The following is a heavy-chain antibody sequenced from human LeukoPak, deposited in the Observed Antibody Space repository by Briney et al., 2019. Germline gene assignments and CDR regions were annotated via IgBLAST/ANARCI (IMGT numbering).Heavy chain of an antibody. D-gene: IGHD2-2*01. J-gene: IGHJ4*02. CDR1: GFTFSSYA. V-gene: IGHV3-23*01. Sequence: GRSQRLFCAASGFTFSSYAMTWVRHAPDKGLEWVSAISGSDGSTYYADSVKGRFPISRDDSQNTLYLQMNSLSAEDTAVYYCAKVETSGGANCYALDYWGQGTLVTVSS. CDR2: ISGSDGST. CDR3: AKVETSGGANCYALDY.